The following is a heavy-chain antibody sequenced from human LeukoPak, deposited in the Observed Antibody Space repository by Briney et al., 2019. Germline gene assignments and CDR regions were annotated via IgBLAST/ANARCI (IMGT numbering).Heavy chain of an antibody. CDR1: GGSISSYY. Sequence: SETLSLTCTVSGGSISSYYWNWIREPPGQGLEWIGYIYYSGSTNYNPSLESRVTISVHTSRSQFSLNLTSVTAADTAIYYCARVACSSASCPKRGTFDYWGQGTLVTVSS. V-gene: IGHV4-59*01. J-gene: IGHJ4*02. D-gene: IGHD2-2*01. CDR3: ARVACSSASCPKRGTFDY. CDR2: IYYSGST.